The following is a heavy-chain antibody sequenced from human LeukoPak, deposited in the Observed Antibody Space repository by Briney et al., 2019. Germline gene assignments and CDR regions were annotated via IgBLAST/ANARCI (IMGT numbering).Heavy chain of an antibody. Sequence: PGGSLRLSCAASGFTFSSYWMHWVRQAPGKGLVWVSRMNTDGSRTDYADSVKGRFTISRDNAKNTLYPQMNSLGAEDTAVYSCASDFTGRDDYWGQGTLVTVSS. CDR2: MNTDGSRT. J-gene: IGHJ4*02. V-gene: IGHV3-74*01. CDR3: ASDFTGRDDY. CDR1: GFTFSSYW. D-gene: IGHD2-8*02.